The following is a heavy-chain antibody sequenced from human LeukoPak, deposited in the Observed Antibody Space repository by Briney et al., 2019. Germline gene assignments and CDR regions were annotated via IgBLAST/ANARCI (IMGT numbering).Heavy chain of an antibody. CDR3: AKTTGRADYSSDGGYYGLDV. Sequence: GGSLRLSCAASGFTFSSYSMTWVRQAPGKGLEWVSSISSSSSYIYYADSVKGRFTISRDNAKNTLYLQMNSLRTEDTAVYYCAKTTGRADYSSDGGYYGLDVWGQGTTVTVSS. J-gene: IGHJ6*02. V-gene: IGHV3-21*01. CDR2: ISSSSSYI. CDR1: GFTFSSYS. D-gene: IGHD4-4*01.